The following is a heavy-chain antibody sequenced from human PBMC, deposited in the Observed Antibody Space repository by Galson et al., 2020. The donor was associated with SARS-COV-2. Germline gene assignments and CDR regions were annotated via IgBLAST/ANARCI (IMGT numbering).Heavy chain of an antibody. V-gene: IGHV4-59*13. CDR1: GGSISSYY. CDR2: IYYSGST. J-gene: IGHJ4*02. D-gene: IGHD2-15*01. CDR3: ARDLGGYFDY. Sequence: SETLSLTCTVSGGSISSYYWSWIRQPPGKGLEWIGYIYYSGSTNYNPSLKSRVTISVDTSKNQFSLKLSSVTAADTAVYYCARDLGGYFDYWGQGTLVTVSS.